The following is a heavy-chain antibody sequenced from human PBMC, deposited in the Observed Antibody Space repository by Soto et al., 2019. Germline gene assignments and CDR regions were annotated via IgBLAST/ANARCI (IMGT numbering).Heavy chain of an antibody. D-gene: IGHD2-15*01. CDR1: GYSFTIYW. J-gene: IGHJ4*02. Sequence: GESLKISCKGSGYSFTIYWISWVRQMPGKGLEWMGRIDPSDSETNYSPSFQGHVTFSADKSVTTTYLQWSSLKASDSGMYYCARGFCSSTGCFEEAFDNWGQGTLVTVSS. CDR2: IDPSDSET. CDR3: ARGFCSSTGCFEEAFDN. V-gene: IGHV5-10-1*01.